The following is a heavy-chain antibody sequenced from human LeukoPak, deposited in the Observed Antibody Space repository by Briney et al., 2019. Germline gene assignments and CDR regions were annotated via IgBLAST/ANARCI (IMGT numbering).Heavy chain of an antibody. CDR2: ISYDGGNE. Sequence: PGGSLTLSCATSGFTFITYGMHWVRQAPGKGLEWVAVISYDGGNEHYADSVKGRFTISRDNSKNTLYLQMNSLRSEDTAVYYCAKEPTQYGGLYYFDYWGQGSLVTVSS. J-gene: IGHJ4*02. V-gene: IGHV3-30*18. CDR3: AKEPTQYGGLYYFDY. CDR1: GFTFITYG. D-gene: IGHD4-23*01.